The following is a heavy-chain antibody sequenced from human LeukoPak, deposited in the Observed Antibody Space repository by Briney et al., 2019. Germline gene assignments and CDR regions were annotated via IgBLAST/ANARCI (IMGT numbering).Heavy chain of an antibody. D-gene: IGHD3-22*01. J-gene: IGHJ6*02. CDR1: GGSISSYY. CDR3: ARHGLGPRSSGPNRGYYYGMDV. Sequence: PETLSLTCTVSGGSISSYYWSWIRQPPGKGLEWIGYIYYSGSTNYNPSLKSRVTISVDTSKNQFSLKLSSVTAADTAVYYCARHGLGPRSSGPNRGYYYGMDVWGQGTTVTVSS. CDR2: IYYSGST. V-gene: IGHV4-59*08.